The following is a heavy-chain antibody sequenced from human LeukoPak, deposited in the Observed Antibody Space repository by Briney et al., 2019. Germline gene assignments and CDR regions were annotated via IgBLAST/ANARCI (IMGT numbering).Heavy chain of an antibody. V-gene: IGHV3-49*04. Sequence: GGSLRLSCAASGFTVSSNYMNWVRQAPGKGLEWVGFIRSKTHGGTTEYAASVKGRFIISRDDSRSIAYLQMNSLKTEDTAVYYCTRAPSLSWFDPWGQGTLVTVSS. CDR1: GFTVSSNY. CDR2: IRSKTHGGTT. J-gene: IGHJ5*02. CDR3: TRAPSLSWFDP. D-gene: IGHD3-10*01.